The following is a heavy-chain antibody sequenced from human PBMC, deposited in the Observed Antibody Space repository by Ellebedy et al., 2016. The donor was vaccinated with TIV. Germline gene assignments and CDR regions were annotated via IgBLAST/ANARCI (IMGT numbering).Heavy chain of an antibody. V-gene: IGHV4-39*07. D-gene: IGHD3-22*01. Sequence: SETLSLXXTVSGGSISSSSYYWGWIRQPPGKGLEWIGSIYYSGSTYYNPSLKSRVTISVDTTKNQFSLKLSSVTAADTAVYYCARGGYDYVGGPLDVWGQGTTVTVSS. CDR3: ARGGYDYVGGPLDV. CDR2: IYYSGST. CDR1: GGSISSSSYY. J-gene: IGHJ6*02.